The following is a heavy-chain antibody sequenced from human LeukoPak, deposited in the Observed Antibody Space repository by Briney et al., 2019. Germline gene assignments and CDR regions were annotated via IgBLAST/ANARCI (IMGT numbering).Heavy chain of an antibody. D-gene: IGHD3-3*01. CDR3: ARGLTYYDFWSGYSSFDY. CDR2: ISSSGSTI. J-gene: IGHJ4*02. CDR1: GFTFSSYD. Sequence: GGSLRLSCAASGFTFSSYDMNWVRQAPGKGLEWVSYISSSGSTIYYADSVKGRFTISRDNAKNSLYLQMNSLRAEDTAVYYCARGLTYYDFWSGYSSFDYWGQGTLVTVSS. V-gene: IGHV3-48*03.